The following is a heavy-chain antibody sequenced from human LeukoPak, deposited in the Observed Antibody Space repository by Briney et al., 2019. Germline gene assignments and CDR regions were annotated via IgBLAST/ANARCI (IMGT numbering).Heavy chain of an antibody. D-gene: IGHD5-12*01. J-gene: IGHJ4*02. V-gene: IGHV3-48*04. CDR2: ISFSNSTL. Sequence: GGSLRLSCAASGFNVSYYSMNWVRQAPGKGLEWVSYISFSNSTLYYADSVRGRFTISRDNAKNSLSLQMNSLRAEDTAVYYCAGGGATSFDYWGQGTPVTVSS. CDR1: GFNVSYYS. CDR3: AGGGATSFDY.